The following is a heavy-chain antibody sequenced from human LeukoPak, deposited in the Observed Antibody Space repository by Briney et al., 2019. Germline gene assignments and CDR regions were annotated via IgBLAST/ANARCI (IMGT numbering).Heavy chain of an antibody. J-gene: IGHJ6*02. V-gene: IGHV1-8*01. CDR1: GYTFTSYD. CDR3: ARGHWMTTVTLSYYYYGMDV. D-gene: IGHD4-11*01. CDR2: MNPNSGNT. Sequence: ASVKVSCKASGYTFTSYDINWVRQATGQGLEWVGWMNPNSGNTGYAQKFQGRVTMTRNTSISTAYMELSSLRSEDTAVYYCARGHWMTTVTLSYYYYGMDVWGQGTTVTVSS.